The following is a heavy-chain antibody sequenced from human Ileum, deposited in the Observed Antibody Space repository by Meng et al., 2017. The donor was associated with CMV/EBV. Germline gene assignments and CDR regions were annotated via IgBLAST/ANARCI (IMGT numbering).Heavy chain of an antibody. CDR3: AREKMATTYYFDY. D-gene: IGHD5-24*01. CDR2: IKQDGSEK. J-gene: IGHJ4*01. CDR1: GFTFSSYW. V-gene: IGHV3-7*01. Sequence: GGSLRLSCAASGFTFSSYWMSWVRQAPGKGLEWVANIKQDGSEKYYVDSVKGRFTISRDNAENSLYLQMNSLRAEDTAVYYCAREKMATTYYFDYWGQGTQVTVSS.